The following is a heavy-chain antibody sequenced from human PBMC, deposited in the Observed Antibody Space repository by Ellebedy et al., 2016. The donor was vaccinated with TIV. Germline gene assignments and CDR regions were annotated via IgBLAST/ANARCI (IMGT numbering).Heavy chain of an antibody. CDR3: ARGAEGYYESSGLYHPYYHGLDV. CDR1: GGSISSGDYS. CDR2: IYHSGRT. V-gene: IGHV4-30-2*01. Sequence: MPSETLSLTCAVSGGSISSGDYSWSWIRQPPGKGLEWIGHIYHSGRTSYNPSLKSRVTMSLDRSKNQFSLKLTSVTAADTAVYYCARGAEGYYESSGLYHPYYHGLDVWGQGTTVTVSS. D-gene: IGHD3-22*01. J-gene: IGHJ6*02.